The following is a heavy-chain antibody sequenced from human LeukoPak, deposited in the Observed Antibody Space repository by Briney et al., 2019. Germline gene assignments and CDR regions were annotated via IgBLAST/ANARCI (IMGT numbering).Heavy chain of an antibody. V-gene: IGHV3-74*03. CDR3: ARDYDFWSGYISYNWFDP. D-gene: IGHD3-3*01. J-gene: IGHJ5*02. CDR2: INTDGSST. Sequence: GGSLRLSCAASGFAFSTYWMHWVRQAPGKGLVWVSHINTDGSSTTYADSVKGRFTISRDNAKNTLYLQMNSLRAEDTAVYYCARDYDFWSGYISYNWFDPWGQGTLVTVSS. CDR1: GFAFSTYW.